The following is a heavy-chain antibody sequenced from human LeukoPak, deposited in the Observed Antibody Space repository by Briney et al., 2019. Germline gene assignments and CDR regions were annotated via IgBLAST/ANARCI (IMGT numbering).Heavy chain of an antibody. D-gene: IGHD3-22*01. Sequence: GGSLRLSCGASGFSVTENYMSRVRQAPGEGLEWVSVLYTGGSSYYADSVKGRFTISRDNSKNTLYLQMNSLRAEDTAVYYCAKVSYYDSSTHQPDYWGQGTLVTVSS. V-gene: IGHV3-53*01. CDR2: LYTGGSS. CDR1: GFSVTENY. CDR3: AKVSYYDSSTHQPDY. J-gene: IGHJ4*02.